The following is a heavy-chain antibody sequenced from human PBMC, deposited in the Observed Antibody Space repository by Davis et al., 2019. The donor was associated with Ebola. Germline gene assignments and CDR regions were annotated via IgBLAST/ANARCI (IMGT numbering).Heavy chain of an antibody. V-gene: IGHV3-23*01. CDR3: ANDDQQTIHYYNIEV. J-gene: IGHJ6*03. Sequence: PGGSLRLSCAASEFTFSSYAMTWVRQAPGKGLEWVSSISRSGDSTYYVDSVKGRFTISRDNSKNTVYLHMNGLRVEDTAVYYCANDDQQTIHYYNIEVWGKGTTVTVSS. CDR1: EFTFSSYA. CDR2: ISRSGDST. D-gene: IGHD2-2*01.